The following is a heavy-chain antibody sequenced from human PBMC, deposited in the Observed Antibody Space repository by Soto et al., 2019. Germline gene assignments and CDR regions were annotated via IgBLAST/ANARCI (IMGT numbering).Heavy chain of an antibody. J-gene: IGHJ4*02. D-gene: IGHD5-18*01. CDR2: IYYSGST. CDR1: GGSISSGGYY. CDR3: ARAHTAMVLFDS. V-gene: IGHV4-31*03. Sequence: PSETLSLTCTVSGGSISSGGYYWSWIRQHPGKGLEWIGYIYYSGSTYYNPSLKSRVTISVDTSKNQFSLKLSSVTAADTAVYYCARAHTAMVLFDSRGQGTLVTVSS.